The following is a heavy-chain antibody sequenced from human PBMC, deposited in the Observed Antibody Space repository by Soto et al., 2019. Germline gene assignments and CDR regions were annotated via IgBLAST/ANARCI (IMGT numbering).Heavy chain of an antibody. CDR2: INAGPGDT. J-gene: IGHJ4*02. D-gene: IGHD3-9*01. Sequence: GGSLRLSCAASGFTFSNYAMHWVRQAPGKGLEWVSAINAGPGDTFYDDSVKGRFTISRDDSKDTLYLQMNSLRAEDTDIYYCAKTHYDILDYWGQGTLVTVSS. CDR3: AKTHYDILDY. V-gene: IGHV3-23*01. CDR1: GFTFSNYA.